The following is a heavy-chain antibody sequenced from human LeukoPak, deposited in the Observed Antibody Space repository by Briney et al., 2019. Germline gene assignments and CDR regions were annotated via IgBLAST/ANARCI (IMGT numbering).Heavy chain of an antibody. V-gene: IGHV1-8*01. J-gene: IGHJ4*02. Sequence: ASVKVSCKASGYTFTSYDSNWVRQATGQRPEWMGWMSPNSGDTGYAQKFQDRVTMTRNTSISTAYMKLSSLRSDDTAVYYCARGPPNWGYDYWGPGTLVTVSS. CDR2: MSPNSGDT. D-gene: IGHD7-27*01. CDR1: GYTFTSYD. CDR3: ARGPPNWGYDY.